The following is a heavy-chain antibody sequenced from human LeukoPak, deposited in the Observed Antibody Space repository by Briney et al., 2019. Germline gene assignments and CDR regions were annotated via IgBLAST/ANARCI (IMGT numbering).Heavy chain of an antibody. CDR2: INQVGSSI. Sequence: QPGRSLRLSCAASGFTFSSYGMHWVRQAPGKGLEWVANINQVGSSIYYVDSVKGRFAISRDNAKNSLYLQMNSLRAEDTAVYYCGRLGPVTKDHYVDVWGKGTTVTISS. CDR1: GFTFSSYG. CDR3: GRLGPVTKDHYVDV. V-gene: IGHV3-7*01. J-gene: IGHJ6*03. D-gene: IGHD4-17*01.